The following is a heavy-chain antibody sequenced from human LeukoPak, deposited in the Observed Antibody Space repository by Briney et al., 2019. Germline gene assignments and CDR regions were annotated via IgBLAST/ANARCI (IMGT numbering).Heavy chain of an antibody. CDR1: GFTFSDSA. V-gene: IGHV3-21*01. J-gene: IGHJ4*02. Sequence: GGSLKLSCAASGFTFSDSAMNWVRQAPGKGLEWVSSISSSSSYIYYADSVKGRFTISRDNAKNSLYLQMNSLRAEDTAVYYCARDVNFDYWGQGTLVTVSS. CDR2: ISSSSSYI. CDR3: ARDVNFDY.